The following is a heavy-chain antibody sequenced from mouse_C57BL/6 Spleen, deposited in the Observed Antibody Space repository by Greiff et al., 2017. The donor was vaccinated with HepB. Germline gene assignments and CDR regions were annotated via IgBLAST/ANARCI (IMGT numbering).Heavy chain of an antibody. V-gene: IGHV2-6-1*01. Sequence: VKLVESGPGLVAPSQSLSITCTVSGFSLTSYGVHWVRQPPGKGLEWLVVIWSDGSTTYNSALKSRLSISKDNSKSQVFLKMNSLQTDDTAMYYCARQDYGSSTYYAMDYWGQGTSVTVSS. J-gene: IGHJ4*01. CDR1: GFSLTSYG. D-gene: IGHD1-1*01. CDR3: ARQDYGSSTYYAMDY. CDR2: IWSDGST.